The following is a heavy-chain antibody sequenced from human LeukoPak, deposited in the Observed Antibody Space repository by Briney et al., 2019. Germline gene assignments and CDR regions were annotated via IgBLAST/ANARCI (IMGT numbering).Heavy chain of an antibody. CDR3: AKGRYSSAWSGGDY. J-gene: IGHJ4*02. CDR2: ISGSGGNT. Sequence: PGGSLRLSCAASGFTFSTYVMSWVRQAPGKGLEWVSAISGSGGNTYYADSVKGRFTISRDNSKNTVYLEMNSLRAEDTALYFCAKGRYSSAWSGGDYWGQGTLVTVSS. V-gene: IGHV3-23*01. D-gene: IGHD6-19*01. CDR1: GFTFSTYV.